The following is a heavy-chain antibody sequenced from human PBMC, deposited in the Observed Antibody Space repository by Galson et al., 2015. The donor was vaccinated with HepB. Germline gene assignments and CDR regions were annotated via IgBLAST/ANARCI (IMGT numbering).Heavy chain of an antibody. Sequence: SLRLSCAASWFIFSDYYIRWIRQAPGKRLDWLSYISGCTTYSNYADSVKGRFTISRDNAKNSLYLQINSLRADATAVYYCARVADSDYGDHTHFDYWGQGSLVTVSS. CDR2: ISGCTTYS. J-gene: IGHJ4*02. V-gene: IGHV3-11*06. D-gene: IGHD4-17*01. CDR1: WFIFSDYY. CDR3: ARVADSDYGDHTHFDY.